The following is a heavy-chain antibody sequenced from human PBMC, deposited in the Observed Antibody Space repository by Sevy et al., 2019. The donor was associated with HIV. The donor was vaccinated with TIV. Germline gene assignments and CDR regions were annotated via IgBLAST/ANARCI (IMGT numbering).Heavy chain of an antibody. CDR2: TSYDGGNK. V-gene: IGHV3-30*18. Sequence: GGSLRLSCVASGFTFSTYGMHWVRQAPGKGLEWVAITSYDGGNKYYEDSVKGRLTISRDNSKNTLYLQMNSLSAEDTAVYYCAKDLLELTIKELAQDYYYGMDVWGQGTTVTVSS. CDR1: GFTFSTYG. J-gene: IGHJ6*02. CDR3: AKDLLELTIKELAQDYYYGMDV. D-gene: IGHD3-10*01.